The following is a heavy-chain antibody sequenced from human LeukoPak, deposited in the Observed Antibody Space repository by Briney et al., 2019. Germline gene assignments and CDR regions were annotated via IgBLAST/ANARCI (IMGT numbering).Heavy chain of an antibody. CDR2: IYYSGST. CDR1: GGSISSGGYS. D-gene: IGHD3-22*01. V-gene: IGHV4-30-4*07. Sequence: SETLSLTCAVSGGSISSGGYSWSWIRQPPGKGLEWIGYIYYSGSTYYNPSLKSRVTISVDTSKKQFSLKLSSVTAADTAVYYCARDPGYYDSSGYSAPNDYWGQGTLVTVSS. J-gene: IGHJ4*02. CDR3: ARDPGYYDSSGYSAPNDY.